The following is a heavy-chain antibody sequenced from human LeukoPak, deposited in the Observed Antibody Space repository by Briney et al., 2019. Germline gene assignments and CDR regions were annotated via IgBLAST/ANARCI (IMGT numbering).Heavy chain of an antibody. CDR3: AVHYYDSSGPDDY. J-gene: IGHJ4*02. D-gene: IGHD3-22*01. CDR2: IVPILGIA. CDR1: GGTFSSYA. V-gene: IGHV1-69*04. Sequence: SVKVSCKASGGTFSSYAISWVRQAPGQGLEWMGRIVPILGIADYAQKFQGRVTITADKSTSTAYMELSSLRSEDTAVYYCAVHYYDSSGPDDYWGQGTLVTVSS.